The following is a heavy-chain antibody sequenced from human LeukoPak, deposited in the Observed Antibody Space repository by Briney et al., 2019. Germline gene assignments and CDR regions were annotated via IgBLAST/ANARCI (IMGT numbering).Heavy chain of an antibody. Sequence: EGSLRLSCAASGFTFSSYAMSWVRHAPGKGLEWVSAISGSGGSTYYADSVKGRFTISRDNSKNTLYLQMNSLRAEDTAVYYCAKDRRNSYGDDAFDIWGQGTMVTVSS. J-gene: IGHJ3*02. D-gene: IGHD5-18*01. V-gene: IGHV3-23*01. CDR1: GFTFSSYA. CDR3: AKDRRNSYGDDAFDI. CDR2: ISGSGGST.